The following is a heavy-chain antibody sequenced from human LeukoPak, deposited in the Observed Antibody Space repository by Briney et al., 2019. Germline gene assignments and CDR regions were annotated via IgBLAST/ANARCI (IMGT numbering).Heavy chain of an antibody. V-gene: IGHV4-59*08. J-gene: IGHJ4*02. D-gene: IGHD6-19*01. Sequence: SETLSLTCTVSGGSISSYYWSWIRQPPGKGLEWIGYIYYSGSTNYNPSLKSRVTISVDTSKNQFSLKLSSVTAVDTAVYYCATTRYSSGWYDDWGQGTLVTVSS. CDR1: GGSISSYY. CDR3: ATTRYSSGWYDD. CDR2: IYYSGST.